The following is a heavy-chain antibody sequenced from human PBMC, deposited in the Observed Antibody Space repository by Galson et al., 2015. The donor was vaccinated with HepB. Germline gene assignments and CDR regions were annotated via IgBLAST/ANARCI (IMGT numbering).Heavy chain of an antibody. CDR2: INPNSGGT. CDR1: GYTFTGYY. J-gene: IGHJ5*02. CDR3: ARDRIVVVVAARQKNNWFDP. Sequence: SVKVSCKASGYTFTGYYMHWVRQAPGQGLEWMGWINPNSGGTNYAQKFQGRVTMTRDTSISTAYMELSRLRSDDTAVYYCARDRIVVVVAARQKNNWFDPWGQGTLVTVSS. V-gene: IGHV1-2*02. D-gene: IGHD2-15*01.